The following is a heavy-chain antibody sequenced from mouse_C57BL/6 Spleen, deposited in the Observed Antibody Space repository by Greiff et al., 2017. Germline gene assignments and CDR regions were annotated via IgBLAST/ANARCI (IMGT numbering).Heavy chain of an antibody. V-gene: IGHV1-69*01. J-gene: IGHJ2*01. CDR3: ANGGSSGFDY. Sequence: QVQLQQPGAELVMPGASVKLSCKASGYTFTSYWMHWVKQRPGQGLEWIGEIDPSDSYTNYNQKFKGKSTLTVDKSSSTAYMQLSGLTSEDSAVYYCANGGSSGFDYWGQGTTLTVSS. CDR2: IDPSDSYT. D-gene: IGHD3-2*02. CDR1: GYTFTSYW.